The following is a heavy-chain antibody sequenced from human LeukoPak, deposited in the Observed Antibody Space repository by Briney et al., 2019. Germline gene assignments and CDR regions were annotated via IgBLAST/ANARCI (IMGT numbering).Heavy chain of an antibody. D-gene: IGHD3-22*01. CDR1: GFTFSSYE. J-gene: IGHJ6*03. CDR2: ISSSGSTI. Sequence: GGSLRLSCAASGFTFSSYEMNWVRQAPGKGLEWVSYISSSGSTIYYADSVKGRFTISRDNAKNSLYLQMNSLRAEDTAVYYCARESGVVVIGYYYYYMDVWGKGTTVTISS. CDR3: ARESGVVVIGYYYYYMDV. V-gene: IGHV3-48*03.